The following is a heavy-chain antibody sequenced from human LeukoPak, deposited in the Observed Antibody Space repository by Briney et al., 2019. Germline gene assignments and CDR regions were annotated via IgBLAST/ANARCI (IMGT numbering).Heavy chain of an antibody. Sequence: GGSLRLSCAASGFTFSSYAMSWVRLAPGKGLEWVSAISGSGGSTYYADSVKGRFTISRDNSKNTLYLQMNSLRAEDTAVYYCAKVPIVVVIKRVGYWGQGTLVTVSS. V-gene: IGHV3-23*01. CDR2: ISGSGGST. CDR3: AKVPIVVVIKRVGY. J-gene: IGHJ4*02. CDR1: GFTFSSYA. D-gene: IGHD3-22*01.